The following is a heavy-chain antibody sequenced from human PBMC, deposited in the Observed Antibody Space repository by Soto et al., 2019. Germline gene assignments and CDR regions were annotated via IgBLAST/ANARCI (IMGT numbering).Heavy chain of an antibody. V-gene: IGHV1-18*01. CDR1: GYTFTSYG. CDR2: ISAYNGNT. D-gene: IGHD1-7*01. CDR3: ARDAWKWDYPNWFAP. J-gene: IGHJ5*02. Sequence: GASVKVSWKASGYTFTSYGISWVRQAPGQGLEWMGWISAYNGNTNYAQKLQGRVTMTTDTSTSTAYMELRSLRSDDTAVYYCARDAWKWDYPNWFAPWGQGTLVTVSS.